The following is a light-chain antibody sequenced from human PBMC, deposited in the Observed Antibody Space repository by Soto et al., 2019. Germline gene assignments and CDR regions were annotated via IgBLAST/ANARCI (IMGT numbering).Light chain of an antibody. CDR1: QSISSW. CDR3: QQYNSYSFT. Sequence: DIRMTQSPSTLPASVGDRVTITCRASQSISSWLAWYQQNPGKAPKLLIYDASSLESGVPSRFSGSASGTEFTLTISRLQPDDFATYYCQQYNSYSFTFGHGTKVDIK. J-gene: IGKJ3*01. CDR2: DAS. V-gene: IGKV1-5*01.